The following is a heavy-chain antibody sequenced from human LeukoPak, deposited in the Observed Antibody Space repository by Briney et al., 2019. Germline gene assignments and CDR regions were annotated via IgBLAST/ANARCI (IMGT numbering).Heavy chain of an antibody. Sequence: GGSLRLSCAASGFTFDDYAVHWVRQVPGKGLEWVSGISWNSKMIDYADSVKGRFTISRDNAKNSLYLQMSSLRAEDTAVYYCARRSAAKDAFDIWGQGTMVTVSS. CDR2: ISWNSKMI. D-gene: IGHD6-25*01. J-gene: IGHJ3*02. CDR3: ARRSAAKDAFDI. CDR1: GFTFDDYA. V-gene: IGHV3-9*01.